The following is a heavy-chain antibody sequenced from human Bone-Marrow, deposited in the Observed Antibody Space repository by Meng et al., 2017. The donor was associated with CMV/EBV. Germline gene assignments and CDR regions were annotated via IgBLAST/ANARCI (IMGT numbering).Heavy chain of an antibody. CDR1: TVSSYA. CDR2: IIPIFGTA. Sequence: TVSSYAISWGRQAPGQGLEWMGGIIPIFGTANYAQKFQGRVTITTDESTSTAYMELSSLRSEDTAVYYCARGYYGSGSESVDPDYFDYWGQGTLVTVSS. J-gene: IGHJ4*02. D-gene: IGHD3-10*01. V-gene: IGHV1-69*05. CDR3: ARGYYGSGSESVDPDYFDY.